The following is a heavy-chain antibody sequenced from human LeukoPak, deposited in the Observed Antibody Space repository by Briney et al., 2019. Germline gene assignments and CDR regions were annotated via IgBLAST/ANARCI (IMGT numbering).Heavy chain of an antibody. CDR1: GGSFSGYY. Sequence: PSETLSLTCAVYGGSFSGYYWSWIRQPPGKGLEWIGEINHSGSTNYNPSLKSRVTISVDTSKNQFSLKLSSVTAADTAVYYCAVIAVAGTRAKEQDVWGQGTTVTVSS. CDR2: INHSGST. CDR3: AVIAVAGTRAKEQDV. J-gene: IGHJ6*02. V-gene: IGHV4-34*01. D-gene: IGHD6-19*01.